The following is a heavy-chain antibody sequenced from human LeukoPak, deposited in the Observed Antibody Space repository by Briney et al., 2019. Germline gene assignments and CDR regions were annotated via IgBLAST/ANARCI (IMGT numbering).Heavy chain of an antibody. V-gene: IGHV4-4*07. D-gene: IGHD3-10*01. Sequence: PSETLSLTCPVSGGSISSYYWSWIRQPAGKGLEWIGRIYTSGSTHYNPSLKSRVTMSVDTSKNQFSLKLTSVTAADTAVYYCARDRYGSGSYYKSWFDPWGQGTLVTVSS. CDR3: ARDRYGSGSYYKSWFDP. CDR2: IYTSGST. J-gene: IGHJ5*02. CDR1: GGSISSYY.